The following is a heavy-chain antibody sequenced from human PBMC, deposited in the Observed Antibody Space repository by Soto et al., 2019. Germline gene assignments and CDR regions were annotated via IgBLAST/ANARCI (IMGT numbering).Heavy chain of an antibody. V-gene: IGHV4-61*01. J-gene: IGHJ4*02. CDR2: IYHIGNT. Sequence: PSETLSLTCTVSGGSVTSGINYWDWIRQPPGKGLEWIGYIYHIGNTNYNPSLKGRVTISIDTSRNQVSLKLFSVTAADTAVYYCARETYSDSRTLNIHFDLWGQGTLVTVS. CDR1: GGSVTSGINY. D-gene: IGHD3-10*01. CDR3: ARETYSDSRTLNIHFDL.